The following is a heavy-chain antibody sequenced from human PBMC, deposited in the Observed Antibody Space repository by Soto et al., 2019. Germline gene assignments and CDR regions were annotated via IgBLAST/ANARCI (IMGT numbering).Heavy chain of an antibody. CDR2: INYDGGSI. J-gene: IGHJ4*02. Sequence: PGGSLRLSCAASGFTFDDYAMHWVRQAPGKGLEWVAGINYDGGSIDYADSVKGRFTISRDSSKNTVSLEMTSLRAEDTAVYYCAKGGRQWLVTSDFNYWGQGALVTVSS. CDR1: GFTFDDYA. D-gene: IGHD6-19*01. CDR3: AKGGRQWLVTSDFNY. V-gene: IGHV3-9*01.